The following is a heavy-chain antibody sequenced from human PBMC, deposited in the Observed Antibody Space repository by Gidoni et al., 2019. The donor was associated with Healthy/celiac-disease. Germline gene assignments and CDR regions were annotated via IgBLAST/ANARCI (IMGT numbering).Heavy chain of an antibody. J-gene: IGHJ4*02. CDR3: AKDTEQWPLREFDY. CDR2: SSWKSGSI. CDR1: GFPFDDYA. Sequence: DVQLVESGGGLVQPGRSLRLSCAATGFPFDDYAMHWVRQAPGKGREWVSGSSWKSGSIGDADLVKGRFTSARVNAKNSLYLQINSLRADDTAWYYCAKDTEQWPLREFDYGGQGTLVTVSS. D-gene: IGHD6-19*01. V-gene: IGHV3-9*01.